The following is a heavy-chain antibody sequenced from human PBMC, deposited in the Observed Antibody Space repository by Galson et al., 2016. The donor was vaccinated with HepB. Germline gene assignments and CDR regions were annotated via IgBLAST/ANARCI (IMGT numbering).Heavy chain of an antibody. CDR3: AKHREYYYGSGNFNWFDP. CDR1: GFTFSSYA. J-gene: IGHJ5*02. V-gene: IGHV3-23*01. Sequence: SLRLSCAASGFTFSSYAMSWVRQAPGKGLKWVSSIGGGADTYYADSVQGRFIISRDNSKTTLYLQMNSLRAEDTAIYYCAKHREYYYGSGNFNWFDPWGQGTLVTVSS. D-gene: IGHD3-10*01. CDR2: IGGGADT.